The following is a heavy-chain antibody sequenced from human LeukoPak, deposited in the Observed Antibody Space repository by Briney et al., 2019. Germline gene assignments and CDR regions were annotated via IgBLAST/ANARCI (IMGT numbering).Heavy chain of an antibody. CDR2: IKQDGSQI. D-gene: IGHD5-18*01. J-gene: IGHJ2*01. V-gene: IGHV3-7*05. Sequence: GGSLRLSCAVSGFTFSTYSMNWVRQAPGKGLESVANIKQDGSQIHYVDSVKGRFTISRDNAQNSVYLQTNSLRVEDTAVYYCARDSGEYSFGGFWYFDVWGRGTLVTVPS. CDR1: GFTFSTYS. CDR3: ARDSGEYSFGGFWYFDV.